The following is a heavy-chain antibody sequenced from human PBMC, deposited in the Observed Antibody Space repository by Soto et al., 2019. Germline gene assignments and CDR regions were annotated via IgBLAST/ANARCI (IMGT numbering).Heavy chain of an antibody. D-gene: IGHD7-27*01. V-gene: IGHV4-30-4*01. CDR3: ARGPSGDKVDY. CDR1: GGSIRNDDFC. J-gene: IGHJ4*02. CDR2: IYNGGST. Sequence: SETLSLTCNGSGGSIRNDDFCWNWFRQPPDKGLEWIGHIYNGGSTYTNPTLNSRVTISVDTSKTQFSLKLSSVSAADTAVYYCARGPSGDKVDYLSQGTLVTVSS.